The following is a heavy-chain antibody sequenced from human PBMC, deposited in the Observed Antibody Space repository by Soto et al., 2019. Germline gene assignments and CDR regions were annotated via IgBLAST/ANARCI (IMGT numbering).Heavy chain of an antibody. V-gene: IGHV3-23*01. Sequence: EVQLLESGGGLVQPGGSLRLSCAASGFTFSTYAMSWVRQAPGKGLEWVSAISGTGGSTYYADSVKCRFTIPRDNSKNTLYLQMNSLRAEDTAVYYCAKNWDTTSSSSSHWGQGTLVTVSS. D-gene: IGHD6-6*01. CDR1: GFTFSTYA. CDR3: AKNWDTTSSSSSH. J-gene: IGHJ4*02. CDR2: ISGTGGST.